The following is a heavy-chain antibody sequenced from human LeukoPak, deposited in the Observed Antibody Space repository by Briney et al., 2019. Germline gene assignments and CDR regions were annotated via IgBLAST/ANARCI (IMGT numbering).Heavy chain of an antibody. CDR3: ASKLTTGS. V-gene: IGHV3-66*01. J-gene: IGHJ5*02. Sequence: GGSLRLSCLVSGFTVSSNYMSWVRQTPGKGLEWVSVIYSGGTTKYADSVKGRFTIYRDTSKNTLYLQMNSLRVEDTAVYYCASKLTTGSWGQGTLVTVYS. CDR1: GFTVSSNY. D-gene: IGHD4-17*01. CDR2: IYSGGTT.